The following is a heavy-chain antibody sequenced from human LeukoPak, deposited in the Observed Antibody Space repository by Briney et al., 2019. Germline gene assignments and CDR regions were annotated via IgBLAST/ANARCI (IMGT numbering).Heavy chain of an antibody. CDR1: GGSIRSGDSY. V-gene: IGHV4-30-2*01. CDR3: ARVPVTPNYYFDY. Sequence: SQTLSLTCTLSGGSIRSGDSYWSWFRQPPGKGLEWIGYIYHSGSTYYNPSLKSRVTISVDRSKNQFSLKLSSVTAADTAVYYCARVPVTPNYYFDYWGQGTLVTVSS. J-gene: IGHJ4*02. CDR2: IYHSGST. D-gene: IGHD4-4*01.